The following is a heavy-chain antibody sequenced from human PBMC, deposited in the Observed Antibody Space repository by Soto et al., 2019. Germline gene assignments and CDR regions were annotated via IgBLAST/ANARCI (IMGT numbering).Heavy chain of an antibody. CDR2: IYYSGST. D-gene: IGHD3-10*01. V-gene: IGHV4-39*01. J-gene: IGHJ6*03. CDR3: ARHPITVVRRVSPHYYYHYSKDV. CDR1: GGSNSHERYY. Sequence: ENVSFTDSVSGGSNSHERYYWCRIRQPPQNGLEWIGSIYYSGSTSYAPSLKSRVTISVDTSKNPFSLKLSSVTAADTAVYYCARHPITVVRRVSPHYYYHYSKDVWGKAPLVT.